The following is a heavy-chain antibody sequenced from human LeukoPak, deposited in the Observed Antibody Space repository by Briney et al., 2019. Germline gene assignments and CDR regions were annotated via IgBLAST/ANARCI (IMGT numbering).Heavy chain of an antibody. CDR2: ISSSSRTI. J-gene: IGHJ4*02. V-gene: IGHV3-48*01. D-gene: IGHD3-16*02. CDR3: ARSLSSRFSGPRRPYYFDY. CDR1: GFTFSSYN. Sequence: GGSLRLSCAASGFTFSSYNMNWVRQAPGKGLEWVSYISSSSRTIYYADSVKGRFTISRDNSKNTLYLQMNSLRAEDTAVYYCARSLSSRFSGPRRPYYFDYWGQGTLVTVSS.